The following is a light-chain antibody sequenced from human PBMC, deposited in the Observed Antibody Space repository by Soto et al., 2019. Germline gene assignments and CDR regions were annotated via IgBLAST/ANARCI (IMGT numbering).Light chain of an antibody. CDR1: QSVASS. CDR2: DAS. CDR3: QQYVNSPLT. J-gene: IGKJ4*01. V-gene: IGKV3-20*01. Sequence: EIVLMQSPGTLSLSPGERGTLSCRVSQSVASSLAWYQQKPGQAPRLLIYDASNRATGIPDRFSGSGSGTDFTLTLSRLEPEDFAVYYCQQYVNSPLTFGGGTKVEIK.